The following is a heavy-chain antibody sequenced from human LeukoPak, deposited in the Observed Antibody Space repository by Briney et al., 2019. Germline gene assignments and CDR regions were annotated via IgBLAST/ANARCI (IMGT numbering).Heavy chain of an antibody. D-gene: IGHD3-22*01. CDR3: ARQHYFFDISGYYEDY. CDR2: IYYRGTT. Sequence: PSETLSLTCNVSGGSLGDDSYYWGWIRQSPGKGLEWIGSIYYRGTTLYTPSLKNRVTISVDTSKNQFSLRLSSVTAADTAVYYCARQHYFFDISGYYEDYWGQGTLAIVSS. V-gene: IGHV4-39*01. CDR1: GGSLGDDSYY. J-gene: IGHJ4*02.